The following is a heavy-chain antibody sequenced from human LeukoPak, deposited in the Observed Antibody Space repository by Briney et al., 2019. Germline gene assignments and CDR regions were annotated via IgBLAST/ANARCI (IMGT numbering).Heavy chain of an antibody. J-gene: IGHJ4*02. CDR1: GFTFDDYG. V-gene: IGHV3-20*04. D-gene: IGHD1-7*01. CDR2: INWNGGST. Sequence: GGSLRLSCAASGFTFDDYGMSWVRQAPGKGLEWVSGINWNGGSTGYADSVKGRFTISRDNAKNSLYLQLNSLRAEDTAVYYCATGNYNRPFDYWGQGTLVTVSS. CDR3: ATGNYNRPFDY.